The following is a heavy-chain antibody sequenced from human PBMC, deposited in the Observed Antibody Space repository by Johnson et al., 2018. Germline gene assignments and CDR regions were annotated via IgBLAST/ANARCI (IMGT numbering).Heavy chain of an antibody. Sequence: QVQLVQSGGGVVQPGRSLRLSCAASGFTFSSYGMHWVRQAPGKGLEWVAVISYDGSNKYYADSVNGRFTISRDNSKNPLYLQMNSLRAEDTAVYYCARDSAADPSYMDVWGKGTTVTVSS. CDR1: GFTFSSYG. J-gene: IGHJ6*03. V-gene: IGHV3-30*03. CDR2: ISYDGSNK. CDR3: ARDSAADPSYMDV.